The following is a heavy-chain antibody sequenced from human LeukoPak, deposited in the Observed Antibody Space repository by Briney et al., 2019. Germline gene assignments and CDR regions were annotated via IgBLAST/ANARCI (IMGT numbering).Heavy chain of an antibody. CDR2: IHCTGST. Sequence: PSETLSLTCTVSGGSISSYYWSWIRQPPGKGLEWIGYIHCTGSTNYNPSLKSRVSISVDTSKNQFSLKLSSVTAADTAVYYCARGKPDAYNSDYFDYWGQGTLVTVSS. V-gene: IGHV4-59*01. CDR3: ARGKPDAYNSDYFDY. J-gene: IGHJ4*02. CDR1: GGSISSYY. D-gene: IGHD5-24*01.